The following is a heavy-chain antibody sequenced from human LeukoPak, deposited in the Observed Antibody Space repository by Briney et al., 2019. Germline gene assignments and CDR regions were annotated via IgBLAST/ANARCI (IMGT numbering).Heavy chain of an antibody. CDR2: IYYSGSA. V-gene: IGHV4-30-4*07. D-gene: IGHD2-2*01. J-gene: IGHJ5*02. Sequence: PSETLSLTCAVSGGTLTSGGYSWSWIRQSPGKALEWIGYIYYSGSAYYNPSLKSRVDISFDTSKNQFSLRMTSATAADSAIYFCARIRISSTSQNYFDPWGQGTLVTVSS. CDR3: ARIRISSTSQNYFDP. CDR1: GGTLTSGGYS.